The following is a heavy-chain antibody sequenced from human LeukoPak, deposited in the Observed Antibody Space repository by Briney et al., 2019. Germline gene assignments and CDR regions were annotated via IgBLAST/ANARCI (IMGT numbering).Heavy chain of an antibody. CDR3: ARSNSSNCDY. J-gene: IGHJ4*02. D-gene: IGHD6-13*01. CDR2: IYYSGST. CDR1: GGSISSYY. Sequence: SETLSLTCTVSGGSISSYYWSWIRQPPGKGLEWIGYIYYSGSTNYNPSLKSRVTISVDTSKNQFSLKLSSVTAADTAVYYCARSNSSNCDYWGQGTLVTVSS. V-gene: IGHV4-59*12.